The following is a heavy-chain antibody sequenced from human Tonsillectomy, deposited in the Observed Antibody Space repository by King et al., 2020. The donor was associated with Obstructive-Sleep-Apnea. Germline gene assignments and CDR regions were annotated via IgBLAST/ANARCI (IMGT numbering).Heavy chain of an antibody. CDR3: ARNSYRIPSCSCFFAL. J-gene: IGHJ2*01. D-gene: IGHD2-15*01. CDR2: ISSGSGTI. CDR1: GFTFSRNN. Sequence: VQLVEAGGGLVQPGGSLRLSCAASGFTFSRNNMNWVRQAPGKGLEWISYISSGSGTIYYADSVKGRFTISRDNAKNSLYLQMNSLRAEDTAVYYCARNSYRIPSCSCFFALFVRRTLVTVSS. V-gene: IGHV3-48*01.